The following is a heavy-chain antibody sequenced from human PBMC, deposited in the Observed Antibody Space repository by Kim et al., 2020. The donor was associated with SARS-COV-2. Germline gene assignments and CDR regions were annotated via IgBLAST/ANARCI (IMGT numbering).Heavy chain of an antibody. J-gene: IGHJ5*02. CDR3: ARDQRWFDP. V-gene: IGHV1-18*01. Sequence: GNTNYAQKLQGRVTMTTDTSTSTAYMELRSLRSDDTAVYYCARDQRWFDPWGQGTLVTVSS. CDR2: GNT.